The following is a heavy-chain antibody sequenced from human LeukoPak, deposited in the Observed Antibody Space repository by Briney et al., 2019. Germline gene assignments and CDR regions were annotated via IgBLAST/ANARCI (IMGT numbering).Heavy chain of an antibody. CDR1: GFTFSSYS. D-gene: IGHD2-15*01. CDR2: IKSKTDGGTT. V-gene: IGHV3-15*01. J-gene: IGHJ6*02. CDR3: TTDLATATLRYYYGMDV. Sequence: PGGSLRLSCAASGFTFSSYSMNWVRQAPGKGLEWVGRIKSKTDGGTTDYAAPVKGRFTISRDDSKNTLYLQMNSLKTEDTAVYYCTTDLATATLRYYYGMDVWGQGTTVTVSS.